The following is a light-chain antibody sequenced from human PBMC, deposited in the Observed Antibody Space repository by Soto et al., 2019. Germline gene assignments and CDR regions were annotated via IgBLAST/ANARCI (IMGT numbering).Light chain of an antibody. CDR3: SSYTSSSTRV. CDR2: DVS. CDR1: SSDVGGYNY. Sequence: QSVLTQPASVSGSPGQSITISCTGTSSDVGGYNYVSWYQHHPGKAPKLMIYDVSNRPSGVSNRFSGFKSGNTASLTISGLQAEDEADYYCSSYTSSSTRVFGGGTKLTVL. J-gene: IGLJ2*01. V-gene: IGLV2-14*03.